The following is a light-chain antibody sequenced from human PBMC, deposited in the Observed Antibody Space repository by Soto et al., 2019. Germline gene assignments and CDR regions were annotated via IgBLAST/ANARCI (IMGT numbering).Light chain of an antibody. CDR1: SSDVGAYNY. Sequence: QSALTQPASVSGFPGQSITISCNGTSSDVGAYNYVSWYQQHPGRAPKLMIYAVARRPSGIPNRFSGSKSGNTASLTVSGLQADDEADYYCSAYTDSNTQVFGGGTQMTVL. J-gene: IGLJ7*01. V-gene: IGLV2-14*03. CDR3: SAYTDSNTQV. CDR2: AVA.